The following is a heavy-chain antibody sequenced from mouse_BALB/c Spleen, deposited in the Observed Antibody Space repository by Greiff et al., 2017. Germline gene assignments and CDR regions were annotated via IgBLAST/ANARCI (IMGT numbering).Heavy chain of an antibody. CDR1: GFTFSSYY. D-gene: IGHD2-4*01. CDR2: INSNGGST. CDR3: ARHDYRYAMDY. J-gene: IGHJ4*01. V-gene: IGHV5-6-2*01. Sequence: DVMLVESGGGLVKLGGSLKLSCAASGFTFSSYYMSWVRQTPEKRLELVAAINSNGGSTYYPDTVKGRFTISRDNAKNTLYLQMSSLKSEDTALYYCARHDYRYAMDYWGQGTSVTVSS.